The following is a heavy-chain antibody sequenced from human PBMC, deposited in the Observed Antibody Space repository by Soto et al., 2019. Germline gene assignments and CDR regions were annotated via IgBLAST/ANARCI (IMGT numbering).Heavy chain of an antibody. J-gene: IGHJ3*02. D-gene: IGHD2-15*01. Sequence: WGPLRHSSAVSGVTFSSHVMHCFRQAPGKGLEWVATRLEHESKNYYADSVKGRFTISRDNSKNTLYLQMNSLRADDTALYYCARESGRSGAYDIWGQGTMVTVSS. CDR1: GVTFSSHV. V-gene: IGHV3-30*03. CDR2: RLEHESKN. CDR3: ARESGRSGAYDI.